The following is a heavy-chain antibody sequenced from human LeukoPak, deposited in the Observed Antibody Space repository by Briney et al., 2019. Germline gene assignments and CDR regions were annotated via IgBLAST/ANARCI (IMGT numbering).Heavy chain of an antibody. CDR1: GFTFSSYA. CDR3: AKDDDDGDHVVVDH. CDR2: ISGSGGST. D-gene: IGHD4-17*01. Sequence: GGSLRLSCAASGFTFSSYAMGWLRQAPGKGLEWVSLISGSGGSTYYADSVKGRFTVSRDNSKNTEYLQMNSLRAEDTAIYYCAKDDDDGDHVVVDHWGQGTLVTVSS. V-gene: IGHV3-23*01. J-gene: IGHJ4*02.